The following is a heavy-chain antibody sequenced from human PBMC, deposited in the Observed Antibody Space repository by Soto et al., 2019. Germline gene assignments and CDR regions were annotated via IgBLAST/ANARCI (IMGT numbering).Heavy chain of an antibody. J-gene: IGHJ4*02. V-gene: IGHV4-59*01. Sequence: SETLSLTCTVSGDSIISGYWSWIRQPPGKGLEWIGYISYSGNTNYNPSLKSRVTMSVDTPKNQFSLRLSSVTTADTAVYYCAGLRGSSGSPIDYWGKGTPVTVSS. CDR3: AGLRGSSGSPIDY. CDR1: GDSIISGY. D-gene: IGHD2-15*01. CDR2: ISYSGNT.